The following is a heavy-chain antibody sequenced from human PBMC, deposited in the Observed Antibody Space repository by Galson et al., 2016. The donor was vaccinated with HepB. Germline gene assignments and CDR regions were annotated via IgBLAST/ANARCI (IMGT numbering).Heavy chain of an antibody. J-gene: IGHJ1*01. V-gene: IGHV2-5*02. CDR3: GHNAYCGGDCSIYFRH. CDR1: GFSLSTRGVG. CDR2: IHWDDDK. Sequence: PALVKPTQTLTLTCTFSGFSLSTRGVGVGWIRQPPGKALEWLALIHWDDDKRYSPSLKSRHTITKDTSKNQVVLTMTNMDPVDTATYYCGHNAYCGGDCSIYFRHWGQGTLVTVSS. D-gene: IGHD2-21*02.